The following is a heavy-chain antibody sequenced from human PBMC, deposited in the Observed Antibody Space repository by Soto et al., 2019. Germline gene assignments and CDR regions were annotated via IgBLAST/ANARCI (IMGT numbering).Heavy chain of an antibody. V-gene: IGHV4-59*08. CDR2: IYYSGST. CDR1: GGSISSYY. J-gene: IGHJ4*02. CDR3: ASLPTSYYRRGSCQTES. D-gene: IGHD3-10*01. Sequence: SETLSLTCTVSGGSISSYYWSWIRQPPGKGLEWIGYIYYSGSTNYNPSLKSRVTISVDTSKNQFSLKLSSVTAADTAVYYCASLPTSYYRRGSCQTESWGQGTLVTVSS.